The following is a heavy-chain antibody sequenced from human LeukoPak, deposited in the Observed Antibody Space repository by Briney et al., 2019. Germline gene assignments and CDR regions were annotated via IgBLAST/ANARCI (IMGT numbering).Heavy chain of an antibody. CDR3: AREKRLRYFDWCPYFDY. Sequence: GGSLRLSCAASGFTFSNYSMNWVRQAPGKGLEWVSSISSSSSYIYYADSVKGRFTISRNNAKNSLYLQMNSLRAEDTAVYYCAREKRLRYFDWCPYFDYWGQGTLVTVSS. D-gene: IGHD3-9*01. CDR1: GFTFSNYS. CDR2: ISSSSSYI. J-gene: IGHJ4*02. V-gene: IGHV3-21*01.